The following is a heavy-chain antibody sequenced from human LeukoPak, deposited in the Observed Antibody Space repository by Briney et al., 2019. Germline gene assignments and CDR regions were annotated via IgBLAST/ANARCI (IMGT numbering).Heavy chain of an antibody. CDR1: GGSISSYY. CDR3: ARDRNFGDYAGDFDY. CDR2: IYISGST. V-gene: IGHV4-4*07. D-gene: IGHD4-17*01. Sequence: SETLSLTCTVSGGSISSYYWSWIRQPAGKGLEWIGRIYISGSTKYNPSLKSRVTMSVDTSKNQFSLKLSSVTAADTALYYCARDRNFGDYAGDFDYWGQGTLVTVSS. J-gene: IGHJ4*02.